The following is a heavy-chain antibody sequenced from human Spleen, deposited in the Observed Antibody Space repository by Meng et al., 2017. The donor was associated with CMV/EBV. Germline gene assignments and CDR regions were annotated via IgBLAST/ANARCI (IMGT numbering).Heavy chain of an antibody. V-gene: IGHV1-46*01. CDR1: GYTFTSYY. CDR3: ARDFWSGYSYFDY. Sequence: CKASGYTFTSYYMHWVRQAPGQGLEWMGIINPSGGSTSYAQKFQGRVTMTRDTSTSTVYMELSSLGSEDTAVYYCARDFWSGYSYFDYWGQGTLVTVSS. J-gene: IGHJ4*02. D-gene: IGHD3-3*01. CDR2: INPSGGST.